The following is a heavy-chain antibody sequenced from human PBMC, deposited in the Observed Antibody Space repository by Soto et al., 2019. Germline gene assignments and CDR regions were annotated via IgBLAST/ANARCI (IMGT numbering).Heavy chain of an antibody. J-gene: IGHJ3*02. CDR3: ARDGGSGDPLVIYCSGGSCYPGHDAFDI. V-gene: IGHV3-48*01. Sequence: GGSLRLSCAASGFTFSSYSMNWVRQAPGKGLEWVSYISSSSSTIYYADSVKGRFTISRDNAKNSLYLQMNSLRAEDTAVYYCARDGGSGDPLVIYCSGGSCYPGHDAFDIWGQGTMATVSS. CDR2: ISSSSSTI. D-gene: IGHD2-15*01. CDR1: GFTFSSYS.